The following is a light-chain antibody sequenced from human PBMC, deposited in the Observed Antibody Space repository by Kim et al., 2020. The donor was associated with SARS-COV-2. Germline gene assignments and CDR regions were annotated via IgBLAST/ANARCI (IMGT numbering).Light chain of an antibody. CDR1: QDISSW. CDR3: QQANTLPFT. J-gene: IGKJ3*01. Sequence: ASLGDRVTVICRASQDISSWLAWYQQKPGQAPKLLIYAASTLHSGVPSRFSGSGSGTDFTLTISSLQPEDFGTYYCQQANTLPFTFGPGTKVDIK. CDR2: AAS. V-gene: IGKV1-12*01.